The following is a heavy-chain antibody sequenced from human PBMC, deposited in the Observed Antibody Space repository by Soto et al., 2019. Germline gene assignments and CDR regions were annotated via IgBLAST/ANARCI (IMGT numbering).Heavy chain of an antibody. D-gene: IGHD2-15*01. CDR2: ISAYNGNT. Sequence: QVPLVQSGAEVKKHGASVKVSCKASGYTFTSYGLTWLRQAPGTGLEWMGWISAYNGNTNYAQKLQGRVTMTTDTSTSPAYMELRSLGSEDTAVDYCAIAWVTGVEEATSKCFSPWGQRTLVAVAS. J-gene: IGHJ5*02. CDR3: AIAWVTGVEEATSKCFSP. V-gene: IGHV1-18*04. CDR1: GYTFTSYG.